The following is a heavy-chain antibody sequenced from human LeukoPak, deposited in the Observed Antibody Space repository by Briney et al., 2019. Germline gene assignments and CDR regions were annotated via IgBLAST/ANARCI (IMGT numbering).Heavy chain of an antibody. V-gene: IGHV1-8*02. D-gene: IGHD3-3*01. CDR2: MNPNSGNT. J-gene: IGHJ4*02. CDR3: ARGRYLEPFEW. Sequence: ASVKVSCKASGYTFTDYYLHWVRQATGQGLEWMGWMNPNSGNTGYAQKFLDRVTMTMDTSISTAYMELNSLRSEDTAVYYCARGRYLEPFEWWGQGALVTVSS. CDR1: GYTFTDYY.